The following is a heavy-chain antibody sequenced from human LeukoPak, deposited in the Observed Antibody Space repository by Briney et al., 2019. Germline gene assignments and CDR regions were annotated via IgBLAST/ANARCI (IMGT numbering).Heavy chain of an antibody. CDR1: GYTFTSYD. CDR3: ARDRVYYYGSGSSFDY. D-gene: IGHD3-10*01. Sequence: ASVKVSCKASGYTFTSYDINWVRQATGQGLEWMGWMNPNSGNTGYAQKFQGRVTITRNTSISTAYMELSSLRSEDTAVYYCARDRVYYYGSGSSFDYWGQGTLVTVSS. J-gene: IGHJ4*02. CDR2: MNPNSGNT. V-gene: IGHV1-8*03.